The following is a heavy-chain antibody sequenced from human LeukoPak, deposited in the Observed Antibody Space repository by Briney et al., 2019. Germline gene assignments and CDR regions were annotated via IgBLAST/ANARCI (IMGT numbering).Heavy chain of an antibody. J-gene: IGHJ5*02. V-gene: IGHV1-2*02. CDR3: ARPLLGCSGGSCYSDWFDP. CDR1: GYTFTGYC. CDR2: INPNSGGT. D-gene: IGHD2-15*01. Sequence: GASVKVSCKASGYTFTGYCMHWVRQAPGQGLEWMGWINPNSGGTNYAQKFQGRVTMTRDTSISTAYMELSRLRSDDTAVYYCARPLLGCSGGSCYSDWFDPWGQGTLVTVSS.